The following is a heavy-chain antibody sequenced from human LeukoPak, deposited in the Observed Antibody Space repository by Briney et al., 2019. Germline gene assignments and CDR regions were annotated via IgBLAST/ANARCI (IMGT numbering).Heavy chain of an antibody. CDR2: IFSGGNT. J-gene: IGHJ4*02. Sequence: GGSLRLSCAASGFTSSDHYMDWVRQAPGKALEWVSLIFSGGNTYYADSVKGRFTISRDNSKNTVYLDMNNLRAEDTAVYFCVREWSYWGQGTLVTVSS. V-gene: IGHV3-53*01. CDR3: VREWSY. D-gene: IGHD3-3*01. CDR1: GFTSSDHY.